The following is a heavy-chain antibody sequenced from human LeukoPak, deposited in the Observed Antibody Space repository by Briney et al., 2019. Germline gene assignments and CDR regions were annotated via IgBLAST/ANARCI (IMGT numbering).Heavy chain of an antibody. D-gene: IGHD3-10*01. CDR3: ARGGSRSRRGDDAFDI. CDR1: GYTLTELS. CDR2: ISAYNGNT. V-gene: IGHV1-18*01. Sequence: GASVKVSCKVSGYTLTELSMHWVRQAPGQGLEWMGWISAYNGNTELAQKFQGRVTLATDASTSTAYVELRSLTSDDTAVYFCARGGSRSRRGDDAFDIWGQGTMVTVSS. J-gene: IGHJ3*02.